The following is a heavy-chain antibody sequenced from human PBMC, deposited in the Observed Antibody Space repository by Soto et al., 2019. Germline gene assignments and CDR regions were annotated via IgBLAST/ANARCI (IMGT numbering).Heavy chain of an antibody. D-gene: IGHD2-21*01. V-gene: IGHV3-48*02. CDR1: GFRFSDHS. CDR2: ISSSSDNI. CDR3: ARLPKGSLVNA. Sequence: GGSLRLSCVASGFRFSDHSMTWVRQSPGKGLQWIAYISSSSDNIYYAESVRGRFTVSRDNAKNALFLEMNSLRDDDTDTYYCARLPKGSLVNAWGQGTRVTV. J-gene: IGHJ4*02.